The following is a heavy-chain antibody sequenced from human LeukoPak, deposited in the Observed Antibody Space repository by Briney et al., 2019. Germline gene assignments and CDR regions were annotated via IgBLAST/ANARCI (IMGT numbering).Heavy chain of an antibody. V-gene: IGHV1-2*02. CDR1: GYTFTGYY. J-gene: IGHJ4*02. Sequence: GASVKVSCKASGYTFTGYYMHWVRQAPGQGLEWMGWISPNSGGTNYAQKFQGRVTMTRDTSISTAYMELSRLRSDDTAVYYCAVRGYYDSSGYLRWGDYFDYWGQGTLVTVSS. CDR2: ISPNSGGT. D-gene: IGHD3-22*01. CDR3: AVRGYYDSSGYLRWGDYFDY.